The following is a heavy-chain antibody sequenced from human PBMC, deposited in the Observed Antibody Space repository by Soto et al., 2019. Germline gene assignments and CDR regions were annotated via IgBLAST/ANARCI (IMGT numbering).Heavy chain of an antibody. J-gene: IGHJ4*02. CDR2: ISGSGGST. Sequence: EVQLLESGGGLVQPGGSLRLSCAASGFTFSTYAMSWVRQAPGKGLEWVSAISGSGGSTYYADSVKGRFTISRDNSKNTLYMQMNILRAEDTAVYYCAKDLLRCSGAGCVDYWGQGILVTVSS. CDR1: GFTFSTYA. D-gene: IGHD2-15*01. CDR3: AKDLLRCSGAGCVDY. V-gene: IGHV3-23*01.